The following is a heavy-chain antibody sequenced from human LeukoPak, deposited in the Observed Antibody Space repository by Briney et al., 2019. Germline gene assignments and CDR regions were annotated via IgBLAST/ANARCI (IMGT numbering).Heavy chain of an antibody. D-gene: IGHD1-26*01. CDR1: GGSISSSSYY. CDR3: ARISGSYTTFDP. V-gene: IGHV4-39*07. J-gene: IGHJ5*02. CDR2: IYYSGST. Sequence: SETLSLTCTVSGGSISSSSYYWGWIRQPPGKGLEWIGSIYYSGSTYYNPSLKSRVTISVDTSKNQFSLKLSSVTAADTAVYYCARISGSYTTFDPWGQGTLVTVSS.